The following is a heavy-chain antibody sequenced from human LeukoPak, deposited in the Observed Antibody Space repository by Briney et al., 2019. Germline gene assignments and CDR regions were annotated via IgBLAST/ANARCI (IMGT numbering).Heavy chain of an antibody. CDR2: INPNSGGT. D-gene: IGHD3-22*01. J-gene: IGHJ4*02. Sequence: GASVKVSCKASGYTFTGYYMHWVRQAPGQGLEWMGWINPNSGGTNYAQKFQGRVTMTRDTSISTAYMELSRLRSDDTAVYYCARDYKYYDSSGYYIDYWGQGTLATVSS. CDR3: ARDYKYYDSSGYYIDY. V-gene: IGHV1-2*02. CDR1: GYTFTGYY.